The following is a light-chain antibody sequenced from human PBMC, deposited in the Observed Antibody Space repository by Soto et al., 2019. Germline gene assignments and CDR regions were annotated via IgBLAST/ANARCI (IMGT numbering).Light chain of an antibody. J-gene: IGKJ1*01. CDR3: QQFHYWWT. V-gene: IGKV3-15*01. CDR2: DAS. Sequence: EIVMTQSPATLSVSPCERATLSCRASQNIDNKLVWYQQKPGQVPRLLIYDASTRATGIPARFSGSGSGTEFTLTISSLQSEDFAFYYCQQFHYWWTFGQGTKVDIK. CDR1: QNIDNK.